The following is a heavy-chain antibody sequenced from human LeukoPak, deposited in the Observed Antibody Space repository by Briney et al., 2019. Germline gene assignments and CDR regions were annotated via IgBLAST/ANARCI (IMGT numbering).Heavy chain of an antibody. Sequence: ASGKVSCKASGGTFSSYAISWVRQAPGQGLEWMGGIIPIFGTANYAQKFQGRVTITADESTSTAYMELSTLRSDDTAVYYCTSDYTRFPAREFWGQGTLVIVSS. D-gene: IGHD6-6*01. J-gene: IGHJ4*02. CDR2: IIPIFGTA. CDR1: GGTFSSYA. V-gene: IGHV1-69*13. CDR3: TSDYTRFPAREF.